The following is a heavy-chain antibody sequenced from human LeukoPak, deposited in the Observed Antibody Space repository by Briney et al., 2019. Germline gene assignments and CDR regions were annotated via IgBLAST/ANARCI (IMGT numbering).Heavy chain of an antibody. J-gene: IGHJ6*03. D-gene: IGHD6-6*01. CDR1: GGSISSSSYY. Sequence: SETLSLTCTVSGGSISSSSYYWGWIRQPPGKGLEWIGSIYYSGSTYYNPSLKSRVTISVDTSKNQFSLKLSSVTAADTAVYYCARRNKPGGIAARPPRNYYYMDVWGKGTTVTVSS. V-gene: IGHV4-39*07. CDR2: IYYSGST. CDR3: ARRNKPGGIAARPPRNYYYMDV.